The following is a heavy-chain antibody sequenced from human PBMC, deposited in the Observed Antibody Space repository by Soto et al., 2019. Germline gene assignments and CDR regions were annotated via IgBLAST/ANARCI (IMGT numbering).Heavy chain of an antibody. J-gene: IGHJ4*02. CDR3: AKVKEWEPYYFDY. V-gene: IGHV3-30*18. CDR2: ISYDGSNK. Sequence: GGSLRLSCAASGFTFSSYGMHWVRQAPGKGLEWVAVISYDGSNKYYADSVKGRFTISRDNSKNTLYLQMNSLRAEDTAVYYCAKVKEWEPYYFDYWGQGTLVTVSS. D-gene: IGHD1-26*01. CDR1: GFTFSSYG.